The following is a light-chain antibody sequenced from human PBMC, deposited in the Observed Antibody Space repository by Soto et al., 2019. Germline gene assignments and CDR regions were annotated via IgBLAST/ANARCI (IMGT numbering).Light chain of an antibody. CDR1: SSDVGGYNY. CDR2: DVS. V-gene: IGLV2-11*01. CDR3: CSYAGSYNYV. J-gene: IGLJ1*01. Sequence: QSALTQPRSVSGSPGQSVTISCTGTSSDVGGYNYVSWYQQHPGKAPKLMIYDVSKRPSGVPDRFSGSKSGNTASLTIPGLQAEDEADYYCCSYAGSYNYVFGTGTKLTVL.